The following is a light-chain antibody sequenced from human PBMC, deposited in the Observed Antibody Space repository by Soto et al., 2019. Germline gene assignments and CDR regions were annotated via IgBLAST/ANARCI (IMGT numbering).Light chain of an antibody. CDR1: QSVSSN. J-gene: IGKJ3*01. V-gene: IGKV3-15*01. Sequence: EKVMTQSPATLSVSPGERATLSCRASQSVSSNLAWYQQKPGQAPRLLISGASTRATGIPARFSGSGSGTEFTLTISSLQSEDFAVYYCQQYNTWPPRFGPGTKIHI. CDR3: QQYNTWPPR. CDR2: GAS.